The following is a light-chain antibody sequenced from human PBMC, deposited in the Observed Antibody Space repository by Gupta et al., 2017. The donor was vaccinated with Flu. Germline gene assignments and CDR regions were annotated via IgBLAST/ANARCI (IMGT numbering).Light chain of an antibody. CDR3: QQYGRS. CDR2: GAS. CDR1: QSVSSDS. J-gene: IGKJ4*01. Sequence: EIVLTQSPGTLSLSPGERATLSCRASQSVSSDSLAWYQQKPGQAPRLLIYGASSRTTGIPDRFSGSGSGTDFTLTISRLEPEDFAVYYCQQYGRSFGGGTKVEIK. V-gene: IGKV3-20*01.